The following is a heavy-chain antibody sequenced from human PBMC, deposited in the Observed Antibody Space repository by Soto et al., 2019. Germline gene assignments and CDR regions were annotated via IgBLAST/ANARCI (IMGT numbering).Heavy chain of an antibody. V-gene: IGHV3-53*01. CDR3: VRPRPSGENYGMDV. Sequence: GGSLRLSCVASGLTVSHNYMAWVRQAPEMGLEWVSILYTEGTTYYADSVKGRFAISRDSSKNTLFLQMDSLRAEDTAVYYCVRPRPSGENYGMDVWGQGTTVTVSS. D-gene: IGHD3-16*01. CDR1: GLTVSHNY. CDR2: LYTEGTT. J-gene: IGHJ6*02.